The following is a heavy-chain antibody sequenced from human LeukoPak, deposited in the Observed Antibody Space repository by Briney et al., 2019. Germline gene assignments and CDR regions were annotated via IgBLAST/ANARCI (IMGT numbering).Heavy chain of an antibody. CDR3: AKVVPTITMIVVVIKNYFDY. CDR2: ISGRGDTT. V-gene: IGHV3-23*01. CDR1: GFTFSTYA. D-gene: IGHD3-22*01. Sequence: GGSLRLSCAVSGFTFSTYAMSWVRQVPGKGLEWVSDISGRGDTTYYADSVKGRFTISRDNSKNTLYLQMNSLRAEDTAVYYCAKVVPTITMIVVVIKNYFDYWGQGTLVTVSS. J-gene: IGHJ4*02.